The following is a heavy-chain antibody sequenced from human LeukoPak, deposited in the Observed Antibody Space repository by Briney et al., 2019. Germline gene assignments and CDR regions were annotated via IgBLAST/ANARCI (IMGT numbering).Heavy chain of an antibody. J-gene: IGHJ4*02. V-gene: IGHV4-59*01. D-gene: IGHD3-9*01. CDR2: IYYSGST. Sequence: SETLSLTCTVSGGSISSYYWSWIRQPPGKGLEWIGYIYYSGSTNYNPSLKSRATISVDTSKNQFSLKLSSVTAADTAVYYCARAERAFDILTGYYSVTFDYWGQGTLVTVSS. CDR1: GGSISSYY. CDR3: ARAERAFDILTGYYSVTFDY.